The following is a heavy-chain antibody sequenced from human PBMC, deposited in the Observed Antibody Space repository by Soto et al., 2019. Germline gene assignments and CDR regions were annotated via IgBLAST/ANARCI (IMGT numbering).Heavy chain of an antibody. CDR1: GYTFTSYY. J-gene: IGHJ1*01. Sequence: ASVKVFCKASGYTFTSYYMHWVRQAPGQGLEWMGIINPSGGSTSYAQKFQGRVTMTRDTSTSTVYMELSSLRSEDTAVYYCASPGYCSGGSCYSGYFQHWGQGTLVTVSS. V-gene: IGHV1-46*03. CDR3: ASPGYCSGGSCYSGYFQH. CDR2: INPSGGST. D-gene: IGHD2-15*01.